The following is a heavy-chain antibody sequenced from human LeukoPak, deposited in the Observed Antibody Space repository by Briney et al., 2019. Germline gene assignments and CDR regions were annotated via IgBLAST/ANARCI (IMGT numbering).Heavy chain of an antibody. J-gene: IGHJ4*02. D-gene: IGHD1-26*01. V-gene: IGHV2-5*02. CDR2: IYWDDDK. CDR1: GFSLSTSGVG. CDR3: AHRLSWELTSGPPFDY. Sequence: ESGPTLVNPTQTLTLTCTFSGFSLSTSGVGVGWIRQPPGKALEWLALIYWDDDKRYSPSLKSRPTITKDTSKNQVVLTMTNMDPVDTATYYCAHRLSWELTSGPPFDYWGQGTLVTVSS.